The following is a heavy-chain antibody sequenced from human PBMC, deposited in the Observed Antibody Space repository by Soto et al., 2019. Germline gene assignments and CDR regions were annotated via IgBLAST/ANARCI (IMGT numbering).Heavy chain of an antibody. CDR3: ARDAAGTVTTRHWYFDL. J-gene: IGHJ2*01. CDR2: INPSGGRT. Sequence: GPSVKVSCKASGGTFSSYAISWVRQAPGQGLEWMGIINPSGGRTSYAQKFQGRVTMTRDTSTSTVYMELSSLRSEDTAVYYCARDAAGTVTTRHWYFDLWGRGTLVTVSS. D-gene: IGHD4-17*01. V-gene: IGHV1-46*01. CDR1: GGTFSSYA.